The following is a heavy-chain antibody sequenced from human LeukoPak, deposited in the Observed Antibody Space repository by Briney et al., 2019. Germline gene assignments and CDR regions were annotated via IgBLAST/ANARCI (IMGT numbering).Heavy chain of an antibody. CDR2: INPSGGST. CDR3: ARDQVMTTVTYYYSYGMDV. J-gene: IGHJ6*04. V-gene: IGHV1-46*01. CDR1: GYTFAIYY. Sequence: ASVKVSCKASGYTFAIYYMHWVRQAPGQGLEWMGIINPSGGSTSYAQKFQGRVTMTRDTSTNTVYMELSSLRSEDTAVYYCARDQVMTTVTYYYSYGMDVWGEGTTVTVSS. D-gene: IGHD4-17*01.